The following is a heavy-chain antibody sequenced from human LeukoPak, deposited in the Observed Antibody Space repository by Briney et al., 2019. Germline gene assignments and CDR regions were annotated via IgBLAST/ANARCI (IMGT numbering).Heavy chain of an antibody. J-gene: IGHJ5*02. V-gene: IGHV4-59*01. D-gene: IGHD6-19*01. CDR2: IYYSGNT. Sequence: SETLSLTCTVSGGSISSYYWSWIRQPPGKGLEWIGYIYYSGNTNYNPSLKSRVTISVDTSKNQFSLKLSSVTAADTAVYYCASSKTNGDSSGWYAWFDPWGQGTLVTVSS. CDR1: GGSISSYY. CDR3: ASSKTNGDSSGWYAWFDP.